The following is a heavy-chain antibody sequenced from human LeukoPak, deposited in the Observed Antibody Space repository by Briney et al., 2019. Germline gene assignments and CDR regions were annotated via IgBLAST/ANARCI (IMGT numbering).Heavy chain of an antibody. CDR1: GGSISSYY. CDR3: AKSPSLGQQYFDS. CDR2: IYTSGST. J-gene: IGHJ4*02. D-gene: IGHD1/OR15-1a*01. Sequence: SETLCLTCTVSGGSISSYYWSWIRQPAGKVLERIGRIYTSGSTNYNPSLKSRLTMTVVTSKNQYSLKLHAVTPADTAVYFCAKSPSLGQQYFDSWGQGILVTVSS. V-gene: IGHV4-4*07.